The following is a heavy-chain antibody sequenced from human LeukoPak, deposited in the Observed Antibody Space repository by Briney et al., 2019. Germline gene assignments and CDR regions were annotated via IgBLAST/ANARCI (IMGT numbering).Heavy chain of an antibody. CDR1: GGSFNNYY. CDR3: ARRWNYGIHYHIDV. CDR2: INDSGRI. Sequence: PSETLSLTCAVYGGSFNNYYWSWIRQAPGKGLEWIGEINDSGRIIYNPSLKSRVTISVDTSKNQFSLRLSSVTAADTGIYYCARRWNYGIHYHIDVWGEGTTVTVSS. V-gene: IGHV4-34*01. J-gene: IGHJ6*03. D-gene: IGHD1-7*01.